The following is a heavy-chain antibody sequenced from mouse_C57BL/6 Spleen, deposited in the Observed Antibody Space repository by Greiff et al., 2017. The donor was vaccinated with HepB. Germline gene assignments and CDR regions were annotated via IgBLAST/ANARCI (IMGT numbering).Heavy chain of an antibody. J-gene: IGHJ4*01. CDR2: ISSGGSYT. CDR3: AIHDYYGSLYAMDY. CDR1: GFTFSSYG. Sequence: EVQLVESGGDLVKPGGSLKLSCAASGFTFSSYGMSWVRQTPDKRLEWVATISSGGSYTYYPDSVKGRFTISRDNAKNTLYLQMSSLKSEDTAMYYCAIHDYYGSLYAMDYWGQGTSVTVSS. V-gene: IGHV5-6*01. D-gene: IGHD1-1*01.